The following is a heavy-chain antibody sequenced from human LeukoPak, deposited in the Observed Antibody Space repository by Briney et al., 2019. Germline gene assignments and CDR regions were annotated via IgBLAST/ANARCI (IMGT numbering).Heavy chain of an antibody. V-gene: IGHV3-23*01. CDR2: ISGSGGST. Sequence: GGSLRLSCAASGFTFSSYAMSWVRQAPGKGLEWVSAISGSGGSTYYADSVKGRFTISRDNAKNSLYLQMNSLRAEDTAVYYCARDRGIAAAGRYFDLWGRGTLVTVSS. CDR1: GFTFSSYA. D-gene: IGHD6-13*01. CDR3: ARDRGIAAAGRYFDL. J-gene: IGHJ2*01.